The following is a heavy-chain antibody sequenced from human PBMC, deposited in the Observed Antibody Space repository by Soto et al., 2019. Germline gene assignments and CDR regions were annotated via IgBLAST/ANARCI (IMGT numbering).Heavy chain of an antibody. J-gene: IGHJ4*02. D-gene: IGHD3-3*01. CDR3: AKWSYLDY. CDR1: GFSFASFA. V-gene: IGHV3-23*01. CDR2: ISGSDGKT. Sequence: GGSLRLSCTTSGFSFASFAMTWVRQAPGKGLEWVATISGSDGKTYYADSVKGRFSISRDTSRNTLYLQMNSLRADDTAIYYCAKWSYLDYRGQGTRVTVSS.